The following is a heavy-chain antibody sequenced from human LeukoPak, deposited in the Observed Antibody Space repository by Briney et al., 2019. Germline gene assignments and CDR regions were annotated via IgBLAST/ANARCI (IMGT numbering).Heavy chain of an antibody. J-gene: IGHJ4*02. V-gene: IGHV1-2*02. Sequence: GASVKVSCKASGYTFTGYYMHWVRQAPGQGLEWMGWINPNSGGTNYAQKFQGRVTMTRDTSISTAYMELSRLRSDDTAVYYCARALGRITIFGVVTFEYYFDYWGQGTLVTVSS. CDR1: GYTFTGYY. D-gene: IGHD3-3*01. CDR3: ARALGRITIFGVVTFEYYFDY. CDR2: INPNSGGT.